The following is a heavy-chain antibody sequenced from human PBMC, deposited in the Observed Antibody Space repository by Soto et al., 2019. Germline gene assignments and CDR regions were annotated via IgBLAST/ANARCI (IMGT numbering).Heavy chain of an antibody. V-gene: IGHV1-69*01. J-gene: IGHJ2*01. CDR3: AREGGYSSGWYGGWYFDL. Sequence: QVQLVQSGAEVKKPGSSVKVSCKASGGTFSSYAIGWVRQAPGQGLEWMGGIIPIFGTANYAQKFQGRVTITADESTSTAYMELSSLRSEDTTVYYCAREGGYSSGWYGGWYFDLWGRGTLVTVSS. CDR1: GGTFSSYA. D-gene: IGHD6-19*01. CDR2: IIPIFGTA.